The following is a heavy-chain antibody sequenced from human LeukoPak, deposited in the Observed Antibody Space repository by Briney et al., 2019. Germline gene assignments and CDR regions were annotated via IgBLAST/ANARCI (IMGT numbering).Heavy chain of an antibody. CDR2: IYYSGST. J-gene: IGHJ2*01. V-gene: IGHV4-39*01. CDR1: GGSISSSTYY. Sequence: SETLSLTCTVSGGSISSSTYYWGWIRQPPGKGLEWIGSIYYSGSTYYNPSLKSRVTISVDTSKNQFSLKLSSVTAADTAVYYCVSQPGRGVPPWYFDLWGRGTLVTVSS. D-gene: IGHD1-26*01. CDR3: VSQPGRGVPPWYFDL.